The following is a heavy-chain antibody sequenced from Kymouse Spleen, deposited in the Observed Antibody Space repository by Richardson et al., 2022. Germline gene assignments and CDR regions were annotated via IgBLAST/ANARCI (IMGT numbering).Heavy chain of an antibody. D-gene: IGHD3-9*01. Sequence: QVQLQESGPGLVKPSETLSLTCTVSGGSVSSGSYYWSWIRQPPGKGLEWIGYIYYSGSTNYNPSLKSRVTISVDTSKNQFSLKLSSVTAADTAVYYCARDQGYYDILTGYYAFDIWGQGTMVTVSS. CDR2: IYYSGST. CDR1: GGSVSSGSYY. V-gene: IGHV4-61*01. J-gene: IGHJ3*02. CDR3: ARDQGYYDILTGYYAFDI.